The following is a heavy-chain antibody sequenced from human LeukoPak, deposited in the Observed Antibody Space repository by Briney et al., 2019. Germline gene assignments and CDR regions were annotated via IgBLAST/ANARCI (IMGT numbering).Heavy chain of an antibody. CDR2: MYHSGST. V-gene: IGHV4-38-2*01. D-gene: IGHD2-2*01. Sequence: SETLSLTCAVSGYSITSTYYWGWVRLPPGKGLEWTASMYHSGSTYSNPSLKSRVIISIDTSRNDFSLKLRFVTAADTALYYCVRLGYCSSTSCYFVSWGQGTLVTVSS. J-gene: IGHJ4*02. CDR3: VRLGYCSSTSCYFVS. CDR1: GYSITSTYY.